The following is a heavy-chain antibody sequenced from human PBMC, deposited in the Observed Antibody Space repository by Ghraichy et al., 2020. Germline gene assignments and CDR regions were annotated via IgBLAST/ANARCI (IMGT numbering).Heavy chain of an antibody. D-gene: IGHD3-22*01. CDR2: INKNGGDK. Sequence: LSLTCAASGFTFSKYWMTWVRQAPGKGLEWVANINKNGGDKSYVDSVKGRFTISRDNAKNSLLLQMNSLRAEDTAVYYCARDFSPSYYFDSSSYYVDDFDLWGKGTVVTVSS. CDR3: ARDFSPSYYFDSSSYYVDDFDL. CDR1: GFTFSKYW. V-gene: IGHV3-7*01. J-gene: IGHJ3*01.